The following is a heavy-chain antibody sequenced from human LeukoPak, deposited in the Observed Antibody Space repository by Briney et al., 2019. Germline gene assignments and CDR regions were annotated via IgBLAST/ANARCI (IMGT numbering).Heavy chain of an antibody. CDR3: ARDHLATIYYFDY. Sequence: PGGSLRLSCAASGFTFSSYSMNWVRQAPGKGLEWVSSISSSSSYIYYADSVKGRFTISRDNAKNSLYLQMNSLRAEDTAVYYCARDHLATIYYFDYWGQGTLVTVSS. D-gene: IGHD5-24*01. J-gene: IGHJ4*02. CDR2: ISSSSSYI. CDR1: GFTFSSYS. V-gene: IGHV3-21*01.